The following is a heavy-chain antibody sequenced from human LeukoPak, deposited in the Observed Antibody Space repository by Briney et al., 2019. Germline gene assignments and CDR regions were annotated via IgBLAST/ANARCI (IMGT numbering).Heavy chain of an antibody. V-gene: IGHV4-38-2*02. D-gene: IGHD6-19*01. CDR1: GGSISSAYY. CDR2: IYHSGGT. CDR3: ARASSGWYHCYFDY. J-gene: IGHJ4*02. Sequence: PSETLSLTCTVSGGSISSAYYWGWSRRPPGKGREGIGKIYHSGGTYYNPSLKRRVTISVDSSKKHFSLKMSSVTAADTAVYYCARASSGWYHCYFDYWGQGTLVTVSS.